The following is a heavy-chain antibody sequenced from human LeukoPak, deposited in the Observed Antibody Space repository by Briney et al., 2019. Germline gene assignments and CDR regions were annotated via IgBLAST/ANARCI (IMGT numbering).Heavy chain of an antibody. Sequence: GSSVKVSCKASGGTFSSYAISWVRQAPGQGLEWMGRIIPIFGTANYAQKFQSRVTITTDESTSTAYMELSSLRSEDTAVYYCARAIAFDYYYYYMDVWGKGTTVTVSS. CDR3: ARAIAFDYYYYYMDV. CDR2: IIPIFGTA. D-gene: IGHD3-3*02. J-gene: IGHJ6*03. V-gene: IGHV1-69*05. CDR1: GGTFSSYA.